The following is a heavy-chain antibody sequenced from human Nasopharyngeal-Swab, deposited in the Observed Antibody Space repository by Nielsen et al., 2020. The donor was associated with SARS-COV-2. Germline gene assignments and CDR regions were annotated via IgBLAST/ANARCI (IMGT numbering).Heavy chain of an antibody. J-gene: IGHJ4*02. V-gene: IGHV1-69*10. CDR3: AREGEYGAYDATDY. Sequence: SVKVSCKTSGDTFTNSAISWVRQAPRQGLEWMGGIVPALGLPNYAQKFRGRVTISADRSTTTSYLELSSLRSEDTAIYYCAREGEYGAYDATDYWGQGTLVTVSS. CDR1: GDTFTNSA. CDR2: IVPALGLP. D-gene: IGHD5-12*01.